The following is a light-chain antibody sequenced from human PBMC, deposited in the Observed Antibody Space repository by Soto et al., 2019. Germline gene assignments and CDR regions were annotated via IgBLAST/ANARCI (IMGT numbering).Light chain of an antibody. J-gene: IGKJ4*01. CDR2: DTS. CDR3: QQCDSVPLT. V-gene: IGKV1-33*01. Sequence: DVQMTQSPSSLSASVGDRVTITCQASHDICTYLNWYQHKPGKAPKLLIFDTSHLATGVPARFSGGGSDTYFTFTITNLQPEDFAVYYCQQCDSVPLTFGGGTHVEI. CDR1: HDICTY.